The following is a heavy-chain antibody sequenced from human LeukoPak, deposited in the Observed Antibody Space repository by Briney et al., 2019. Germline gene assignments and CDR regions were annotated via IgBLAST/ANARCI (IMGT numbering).Heavy chain of an antibody. Sequence: GGSLRLSCAASGFTVSSNYMSWVRQAPGKGLEWVSVIYSGGSTYYADSVKGRFTISRDNSKNTLYLQMNSLRAEDTALYYCARDLGYCTNGVCSKTDYWGQGTLVTVSS. CDR3: ARDLGYCTNGVCSKTDY. V-gene: IGHV3-66*01. CDR2: IYSGGST. CDR1: GFTVSSNY. J-gene: IGHJ4*02. D-gene: IGHD2-8*01.